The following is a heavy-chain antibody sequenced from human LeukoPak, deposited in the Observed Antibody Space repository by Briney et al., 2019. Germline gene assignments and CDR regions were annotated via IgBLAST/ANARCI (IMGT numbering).Heavy chain of an antibody. CDR2: IYSDNT. J-gene: IGHJ3*02. V-gene: IGHV3-66*03. Sequence: GGSLRLSCAVSGFTVSSNSMSWVRQAPGKGLEWVSLIYSDNTHYSDSVEGRFTISRDNSKNTLYLQMNSLRAEDTAVYYCARVSETSSWTFDAFDIWGQGTMVTVSS. CDR1: GFTVSSNS. CDR3: ARVSETSSWTFDAFDI. D-gene: IGHD6-13*01.